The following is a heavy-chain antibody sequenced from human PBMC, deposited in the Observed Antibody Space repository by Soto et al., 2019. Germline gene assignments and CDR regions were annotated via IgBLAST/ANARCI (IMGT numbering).Heavy chain of an antibody. J-gene: IGHJ6*02. CDR3: ARQRGVMYHYYYGMDV. Sequence: SQTRSLPCTVSGGSISSTSYPLSWIRQPPGKRLEWIGSIYYSGSTYYNPSLKSRVTISVDTSKNQFSLKLSSVTAADTVVYYCARQRGVMYHYYYGMDVSGQGTTVTVSS. CDR1: GGSISSTSYP. D-gene: IGHD3-3*01. V-gene: IGHV4-39*01. CDR2: IYYSGST.